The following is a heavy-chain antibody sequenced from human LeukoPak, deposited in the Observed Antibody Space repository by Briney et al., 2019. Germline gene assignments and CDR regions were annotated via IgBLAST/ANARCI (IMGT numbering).Heavy chain of an antibody. CDR3: AREAYDILTGYQMKYFQH. Sequence: ASVKVSCKASGYTFTSYYMHWVRQAPGQRLEWMGKINPSGGSTSYAQKFQGRVTMTRDTSTSTDYMELSSLRSEDTAVYYCAREAYDILTGYQMKYFQHWGQGTLVTVSS. V-gene: IGHV1-46*01. CDR2: INPSGGST. CDR1: GYTFTSYY. J-gene: IGHJ1*01. D-gene: IGHD3-9*01.